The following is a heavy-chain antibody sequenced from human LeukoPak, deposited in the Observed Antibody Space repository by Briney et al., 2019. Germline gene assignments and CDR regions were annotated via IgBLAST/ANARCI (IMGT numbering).Heavy chain of an antibody. CDR1: GYTFTSYG. Sequence: ASVKVSCKASGYTFTSYGISWVRQAPGQGLEWMGWISAYNGNTNYAQKLQGRVTMTTDTSTSTAYMELRSLRSDDTAVYYCARVTNPSLRGGESFDYWGQGTPVTVSS. CDR2: ISAYNGNT. J-gene: IGHJ4*02. V-gene: IGHV1-18*01. CDR3: ARVTNPSLRGGESFDY. D-gene: IGHD3-10*01.